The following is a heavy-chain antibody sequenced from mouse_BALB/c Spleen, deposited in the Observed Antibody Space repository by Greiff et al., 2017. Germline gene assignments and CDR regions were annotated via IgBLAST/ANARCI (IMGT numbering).Heavy chain of an antibody. V-gene: IGHV5-6-3*01. CDR3: ARHRPYFDY. CDR2: INSNGGST. Sequence: EVQGVESGGGLVQPGGSLKLSCAASGFTFSSYGMSWVRQTPDKRLELVATINSNGGSTYYPDSVKGRFTISRDNAKNTLYLQMSSLKSEDTAMYYCARHRPYFDYWGQGTTLTVSS. J-gene: IGHJ2*01. CDR1: GFTFSSYG.